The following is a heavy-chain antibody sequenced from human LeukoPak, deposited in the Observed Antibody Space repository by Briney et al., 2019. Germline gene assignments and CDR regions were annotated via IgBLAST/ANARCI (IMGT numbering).Heavy chain of an antibody. CDR2: ISAYNGNT. CDR3: ARDGPDIVVVPAY. CDR1: GYTFSRYY. Sequence: ASVKVSCKTSGYTFSRYYMNWVRQAPGQGLEWMGWISAYNGNTNYAQKLQGRVTMTTDTSTSTAYMELRSLRSDDTAVYYCARDGPDIVVVPAYWGQGTLVTVSS. V-gene: IGHV1-18*04. D-gene: IGHD2-2*01. J-gene: IGHJ4*02.